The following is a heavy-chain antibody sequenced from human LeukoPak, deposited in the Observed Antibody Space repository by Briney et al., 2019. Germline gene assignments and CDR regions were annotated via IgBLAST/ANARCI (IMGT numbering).Heavy chain of an antibody. V-gene: IGHV3-23*01. Sequence: GGSLRLSCAASGFTFSSYAMSWVRQAPGKGLEWVSAISGSGGSTYYADSVKGRFTISRDNSKNTLYLQMNSLRAEDTAVYYCARGSRYCSGGSCYSEVLDYWGQGTLVTVSS. J-gene: IGHJ4*02. CDR2: ISGSGGST. CDR1: GFTFSSYA. CDR3: ARGSRYCSGGSCYSEVLDY. D-gene: IGHD2-15*01.